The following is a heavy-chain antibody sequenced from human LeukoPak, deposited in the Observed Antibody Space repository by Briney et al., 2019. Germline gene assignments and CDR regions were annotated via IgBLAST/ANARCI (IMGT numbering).Heavy chain of an antibody. CDR1: GSTFSTTW. CDR3: ARDHYYTMDV. CDR2: INSDGSST. V-gene: IGHV3-74*03. Sequence: QPGGSLRLSCAASGSTFSTTWMHWVRQAPGQGLVWVSNINSDGSSTTYADSVKGRFTISRDNTKNTLYLQMNSLRVEDTALYYCARDHYYTMDVWGQGTTVTVSS. J-gene: IGHJ6*02.